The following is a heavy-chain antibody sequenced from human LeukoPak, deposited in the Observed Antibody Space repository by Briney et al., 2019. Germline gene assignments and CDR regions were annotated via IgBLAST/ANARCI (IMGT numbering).Heavy chain of an antibody. CDR3: AKSRDGYLFDY. Sequence: AGGSLRLSCAASGFTFSSYAMSWVRQAPGKGLEWVSGINWNGGSTGYADSVKGRFTISRDNAKNTLYLQMNSLRAEDTAVYYCAKSRDGYLFDYWGQGTLVTVSS. V-gene: IGHV3-20*04. CDR2: INWNGGST. J-gene: IGHJ4*02. D-gene: IGHD5-24*01. CDR1: GFTFSSYA.